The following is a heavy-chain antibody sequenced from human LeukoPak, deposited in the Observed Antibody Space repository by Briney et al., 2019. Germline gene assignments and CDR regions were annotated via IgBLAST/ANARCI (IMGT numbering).Heavy chain of an antibody. CDR2: IYHSGST. D-gene: IGHD3-22*01. V-gene: IGHV4-4*02. J-gene: IGHJ5*02. Sequence: PSETLSLTCAVSGGSISSSNWWSWVRQPPGKGLEWIGEIYHSGSTNYNPSLKSRVTISVDKSKNQFSLKLSSVTAADTAVYYCVRGSDYYDSSGCSWGQGTLVTVSS. CDR3: VRGSDYYDSSGCS. CDR1: GGSISSSNW.